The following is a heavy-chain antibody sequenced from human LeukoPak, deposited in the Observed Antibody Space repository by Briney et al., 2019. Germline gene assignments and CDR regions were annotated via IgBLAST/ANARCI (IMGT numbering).Heavy chain of an antibody. CDR3: ARSGYCSSTSCPPRYYFDY. CDR1: GYSFTSYW. D-gene: IGHD2-2*01. J-gene: IGHJ4*02. V-gene: IGHV5-51*01. CDR2: IYPGDSDT. Sequence: GESLKISCKGSGYSFTSYWIGWVRQMPGKGLDWMGTIYPGDSDTRYSPSFQGQVTISADKSISTAYLQWSSLKASDTAMYYCARSGYCSSTSCPPRYYFDYWGQGTLVTVSS.